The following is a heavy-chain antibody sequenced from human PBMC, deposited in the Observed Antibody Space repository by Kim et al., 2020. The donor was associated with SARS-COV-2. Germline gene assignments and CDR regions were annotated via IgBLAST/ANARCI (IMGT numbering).Heavy chain of an antibody. CDR1: GFTFSSYA. CDR2: ISGSGGST. J-gene: IGHJ4*02. V-gene: IGHV3-23*01. D-gene: IGHD3-3*01. CDR3: AKDRDIVSDFWSGYSYYFAY. Sequence: GGSLRLSCAASGFTFSSYAMSWVRQAPGKGLEWVSAISGSGGSTYYADSVKGRFTISRDNSKNTLYLQMNSLRAEDTAVYYCAKDRDIVSDFWSGYSYYFAYWGQGTLVTVSS.